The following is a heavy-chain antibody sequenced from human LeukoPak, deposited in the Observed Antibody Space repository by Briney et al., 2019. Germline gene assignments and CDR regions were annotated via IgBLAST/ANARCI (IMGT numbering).Heavy chain of an antibody. Sequence: KPSETLSLTCTVSGGSISSSSCSWGWIRQPPGKGLEWIGSIYYSGSTYYNPSLKGRVTISVDTSKNQFSLKLSSVTAADTAVYYCARHGTKPPIVVVPAAIDYWGQGTLVTVSS. V-gene: IGHV4-39*01. CDR2: IYYSGST. J-gene: IGHJ4*02. CDR1: GGSISSSSCS. CDR3: ARHGTKPPIVVVPAAIDY. D-gene: IGHD2-2*01.